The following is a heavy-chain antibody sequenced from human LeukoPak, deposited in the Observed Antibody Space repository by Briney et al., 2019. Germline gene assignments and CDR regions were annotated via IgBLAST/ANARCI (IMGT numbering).Heavy chain of an antibody. V-gene: IGHV1-2*06. Sequence: ASVKVSCKASGYTFTGYYMHWVRQAPGQGLEWMGRINPNSGGTNYAQKFQGRVTMTRDTSISTAYMELSRLRSDDTAVSYYARVSGIQLWLLEYWGQGTLVTVSS. CDR1: GYTFTGYY. CDR3: ARVSGIQLWLLEY. D-gene: IGHD5-18*01. J-gene: IGHJ4*02. CDR2: INPNSGGT.